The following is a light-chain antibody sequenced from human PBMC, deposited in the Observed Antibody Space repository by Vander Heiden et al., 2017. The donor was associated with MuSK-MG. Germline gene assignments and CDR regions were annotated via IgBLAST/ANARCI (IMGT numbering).Light chain of an antibody. J-gene: IGKJ4*01. CDR2: GAS. CDR3: QQYDSPPLT. Sequence: EIVLTQSPGTLSLSPGETATLSCRASQTVGNSFLAWYQQKPGQSPRLLIHGASNRASGIPDRFSGSGSGTDFTLTISRLEPEDFAVYYCQQYDSPPLTFGGGAKVEI. CDR1: QTVGNSF. V-gene: IGKV3-20*01.